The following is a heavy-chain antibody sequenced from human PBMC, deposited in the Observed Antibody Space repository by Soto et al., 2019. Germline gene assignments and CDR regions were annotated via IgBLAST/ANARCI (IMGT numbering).Heavy chain of an antibody. J-gene: IGHJ4*02. V-gene: IGHV3-30*18. Sequence: QVQLVESGGGVVQPGRSLRLSCAASGFTFSSYGMHWVRQAPGKGLEWVAVISYDGSNTYYADSVKGRFTISRDNSKNTLYLQMNSLRAEDTAVYYCAKDLRRSGCSGGRCYSKSAFDYWGQGTLVTVSS. D-gene: IGHD2-15*01. CDR3: AKDLRRSGCSGGRCYSKSAFDY. CDR1: GFTFSSYG. CDR2: ISYDGSNT.